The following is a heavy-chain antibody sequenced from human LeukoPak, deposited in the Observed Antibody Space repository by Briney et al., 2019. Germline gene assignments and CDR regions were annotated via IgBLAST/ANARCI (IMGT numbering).Heavy chain of an antibody. CDR2: ISSSSSTI. D-gene: IGHD3-3*01. V-gene: IGHV3-48*04. J-gene: IGHJ4*02. Sequence: PGGSLRLSCAASGFTFSSYSMTWVRQAPGKGLEWVSYISSSSSTIYYADSVKGRFTISRDNAKNSLYLQMNSLRAEDTAVYYCAREPPRWLHERFLEWIFDYWGQGTLVTVSS. CDR1: GFTFSSYS. CDR3: AREPPRWLHERFLEWIFDY.